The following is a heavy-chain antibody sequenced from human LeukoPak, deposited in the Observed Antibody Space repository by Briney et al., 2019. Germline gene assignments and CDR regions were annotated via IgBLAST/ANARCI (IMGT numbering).Heavy chain of an antibody. J-gene: IGHJ4*02. CDR1: GFTFKSYA. Sequence: GGSLRLSCAASGFTFKSYAMSWVRQAPGKGVEWVSGISGSGRATYYADSVKGRLPISRANSNTTLYLQINSLGAEDTAVYHCANDFVDYYGSGSYYFGYWGQGTLVTVSS. D-gene: IGHD3-10*01. CDR2: ISGSGRAT. CDR3: ANDFVDYYGSGSYYFGY. V-gene: IGHV3-23*01.